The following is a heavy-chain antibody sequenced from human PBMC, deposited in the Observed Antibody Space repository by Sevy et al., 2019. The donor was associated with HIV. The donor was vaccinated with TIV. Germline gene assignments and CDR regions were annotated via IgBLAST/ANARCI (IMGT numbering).Heavy chain of an antibody. CDR2: ISSRSSYI. CDR1: GFTFSSYY. D-gene: IGHD2-2*01. Sequence: GGSLRLSCAASGFTFSSYYMNWVRQAPGKGLEWVSSISSRSSYIYYADSVKGRFTISSDNAKNFLYLQMNSLRADDTAVYFCAREGGCSSNNCLLYFGCLGQGTLVTVSS. V-gene: IGHV3-21*01. CDR3: AREGGCSSNNCLLYFGC. J-gene: IGHJ4*02.